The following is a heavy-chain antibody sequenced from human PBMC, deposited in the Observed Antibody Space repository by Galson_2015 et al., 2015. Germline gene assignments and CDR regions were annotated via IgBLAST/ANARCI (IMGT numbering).Heavy chain of an antibody. Sequence: SLRLSCAASGFSFSNYWLNWVRQAPGKGLEWVATIKHDGREKYYVDSVKGRFTISRDNAANLMYLQMNGLRAGDSAVYYCVAGFGWLPFYWSQGTRVTVSS. V-gene: IGHV3-7*01. D-gene: IGHD6-19*01. CDR2: IKHDGREK. CDR3: VAGFGWLPFY. J-gene: IGHJ4*02. CDR1: GFSFSNYW.